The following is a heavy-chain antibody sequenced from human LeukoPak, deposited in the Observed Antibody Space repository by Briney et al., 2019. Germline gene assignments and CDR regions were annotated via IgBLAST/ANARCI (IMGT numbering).Heavy chain of an antibody. D-gene: IGHD2-8*01. CDR1: AYTFTGYY. CDR3: ARRSRNGLDAFDI. J-gene: IGHJ3*02. Sequence: EASVKVSCKASAYTFTGYYLHWVRQAPGQGPEWVGWIDPNNGDTEYAQEFHGRVTLTRVRSISTAYMELSRLTSDDTAVYYCARRSRNGLDAFDIWGQGTMVTVSS. V-gene: IGHV1-2*02. CDR2: IDPNNGDT.